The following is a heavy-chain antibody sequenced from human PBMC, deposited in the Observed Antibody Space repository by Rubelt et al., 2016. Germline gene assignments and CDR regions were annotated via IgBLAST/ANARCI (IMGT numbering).Heavy chain of an antibody. CDR3: ARASCAGGNCFPDDY. V-gene: IGHV3-33*08. CDR1: GFTFHDYA. D-gene: IGHD2-15*01. J-gene: IGHJ4*02. CDR2: IQFDGAAT. Sequence: VQLVESGGGLVQPGGSLRLSCAASGFTFHDYAIHWVRQAPGKGLEWLTVIQFDGAATYYADSVKGRFAISRDNSKSTLVLQVNSLRPEDTAVYYCARASCAGGNCFPDDYWGQGTLVTISS.